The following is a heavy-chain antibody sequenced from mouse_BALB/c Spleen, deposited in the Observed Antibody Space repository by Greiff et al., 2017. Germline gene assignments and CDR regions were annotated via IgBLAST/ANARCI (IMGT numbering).Heavy chain of an antibody. Sequence: DVMLVESGGGLVKLGGSLKLSCAASGFTFSSYYMSWVRQTPEKRLELVAAINSNGGSTYYPDTVKGRFTISRDNAKNTLYLQMSSLKSEDTALYYCARSGNYYAMDYWGQGTSVTVSS. J-gene: IGHJ4*01. D-gene: IGHD2-1*01. V-gene: IGHV5-6-2*01. CDR3: ARSGNYYAMDY. CDR2: INSNGGST. CDR1: GFTFSSYY.